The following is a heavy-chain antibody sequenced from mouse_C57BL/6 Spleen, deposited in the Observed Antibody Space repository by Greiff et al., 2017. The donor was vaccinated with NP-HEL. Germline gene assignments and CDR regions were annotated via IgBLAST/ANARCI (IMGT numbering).Heavy chain of an antibody. Sequence: VQLQQPGAELVKPGASVKVSCKASGYTFTSYWMHWVKQRPGQGLEWIGRIHPSDSDTNYNQKFKGKATLTVDKSSSTAYMQLSSLTSEDSAVYYCAIRGDSSGPYAMDYWGQGTSVTVSS. J-gene: IGHJ4*01. V-gene: IGHV1-74*01. CDR3: AIRGDSSGPYAMDY. D-gene: IGHD3-2*02. CDR1: GYTFTSYW. CDR2: IHPSDSDT.